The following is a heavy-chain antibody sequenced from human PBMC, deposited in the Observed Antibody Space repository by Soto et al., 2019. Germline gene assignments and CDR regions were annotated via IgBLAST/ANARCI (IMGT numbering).Heavy chain of an antibody. CDR1: GFTFSSYA. D-gene: IGHD6-13*01. J-gene: IGHJ6*02. V-gene: IGHV3-30-3*01. CDR2: ISYDGSNK. CDR3: ARVRAAAARRYYYGMDV. Sequence: LRLSCAASGFTFSSYAMHWVCQAPGRGLEWVAVISYDGSNKYYADSVKGRFTISRDNSKNTLYLQMNSLRAEDTAVYYCARVRAAAARRYYYGMDVWGQGTTVTVSS.